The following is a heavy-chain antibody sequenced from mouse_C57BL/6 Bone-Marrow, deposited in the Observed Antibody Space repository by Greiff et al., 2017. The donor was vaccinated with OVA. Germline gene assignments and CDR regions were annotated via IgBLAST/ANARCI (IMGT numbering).Heavy chain of an antibody. CDR3: ARDWDSNSWFAY. CDR1: GYSITSGYY. J-gene: IGHJ3*01. V-gene: IGHV3-6*01. D-gene: IGHD2-5*01. CDR2: ISYDGSN. Sequence: EVQLVESGPGLVKPSQSLSLTCSVTGYSITSGYYWNWIRQFPGNKLEWMGYISYDGSNNYNPSLKNRISITRDTSKNQFFLKLKSVTTEDTATYYCARDWDSNSWFAYWGQGTLVTVSA.